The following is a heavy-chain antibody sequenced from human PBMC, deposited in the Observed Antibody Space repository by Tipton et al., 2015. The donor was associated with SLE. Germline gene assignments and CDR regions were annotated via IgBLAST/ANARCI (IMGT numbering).Heavy chain of an antibody. CDR3: AKDFSNYGDYVWYFDL. V-gene: IGHV3-30*02. J-gene: IGHJ2*01. CDR2: IRYDGINE. CDR1: GFTFSTYG. D-gene: IGHD4-17*01. Sequence: GSLRLSCAASGFTFSTYGMHWVRQAPGKGLEWVAFIRYDGINEYYANSVKGRFTISRDNSKNTLSLQMNSLRPEDTAVYYCAKDFSNYGDYVWYFDLWGRGTLVIVSS.